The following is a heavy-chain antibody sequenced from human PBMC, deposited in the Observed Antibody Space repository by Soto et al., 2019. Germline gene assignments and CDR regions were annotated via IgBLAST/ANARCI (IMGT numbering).Heavy chain of an antibody. D-gene: IGHD1-26*01. CDR1: GYTFTYYW. Sequence: LGESLKISCEGSGYTFTYYWIGWVRQMPGKGLEWMGVTYPFDSDTRYSPSFQGRVTISAVQSTNTAYLELSRLQASDTAIYCCGRHYGGATTGIDYWGQGTLVTLYS. J-gene: IGHJ4*01. CDR3: GRHYGGATTGIDY. CDR2: TYPFDSDT. V-gene: IGHV5-51*01.